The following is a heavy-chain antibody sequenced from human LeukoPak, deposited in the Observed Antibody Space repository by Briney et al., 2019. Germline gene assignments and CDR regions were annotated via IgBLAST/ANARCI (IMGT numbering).Heavy chain of an antibody. CDR2: ISYDGSNK. Sequence: PGRSLRLSCAASGFTSSSYGMHWVRQAPGKGLEWVAVISYDGSNKYYADSVKGRFTISRDESKNTLYLQMNSLRSEDTAVYYCARDRSNNFDYWGQGTLVTVSS. CDR1: GFTSSSYG. D-gene: IGHD2/OR15-2a*01. V-gene: IGHV3-30*03. CDR3: ARDRSNNFDY. J-gene: IGHJ4*02.